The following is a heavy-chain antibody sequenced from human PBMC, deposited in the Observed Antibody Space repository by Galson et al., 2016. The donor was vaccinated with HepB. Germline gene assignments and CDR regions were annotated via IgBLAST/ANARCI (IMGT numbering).Heavy chain of an antibody. J-gene: IGHJ4*02. D-gene: IGHD6-6*01. CDR1: GFAFSSHR. V-gene: IGHV3-30*18. CDR2: ISNDGSNK. Sequence: SLSLSCAASGFAFSSHRINWVRQAPGKGLEWVAVISNDGSNKYYADSVKGRFTISRDTSKDTVYLQLNSLRAEDTAVYYCAKDLFDTGSSWDYWGQGTLVTVSS. CDR3: AKDLFDTGSSWDY.